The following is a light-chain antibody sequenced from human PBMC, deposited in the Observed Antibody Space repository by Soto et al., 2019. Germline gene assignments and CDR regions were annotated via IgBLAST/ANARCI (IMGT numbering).Light chain of an antibody. Sequence: QAVVTQEPSLTVSPGGTVTLTCGSSTGAVTSGHYPYWFQQKPGQAPRTLIYDTSNKHSWTPARFSGSLLGGKAALTLSGAQPEDEAEYYCLLSYSGAQPVLFGGGTKLTVL. J-gene: IGLJ2*01. CDR3: LLSYSGAQPVL. CDR1: TGAVTSGHY. CDR2: DTS. V-gene: IGLV7-46*01.